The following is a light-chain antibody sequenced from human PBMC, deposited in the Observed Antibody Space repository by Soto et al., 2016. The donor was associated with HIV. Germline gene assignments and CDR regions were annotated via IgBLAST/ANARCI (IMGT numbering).Light chain of an antibody. Sequence: SYVLTQSPSLSVAPRKTARITCGGNNVGSKSVHWYQQKPGQAPVLVLYDDSDRPSGIPERFSGSNSGNTATLTISRVEAGDGADYYCQVWDVSSDHVIFGGGTKLTVL. CDR1: NVGSKS. CDR3: QVWDVSSDHVI. V-gene: IGLV3-21*03. J-gene: IGLJ2*01. CDR2: DDS.